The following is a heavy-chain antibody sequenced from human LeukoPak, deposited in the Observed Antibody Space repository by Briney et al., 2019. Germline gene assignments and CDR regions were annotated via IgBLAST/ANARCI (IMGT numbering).Heavy chain of an antibody. V-gene: IGHV3-30-3*01. CDR3: ARTYGDYGYFDY. D-gene: IGHD4-17*01. J-gene: IGHJ4*02. CDR2: ISYDGSNK. Sequence: GGSLRLSCAASGFTFSSYAMHWVRQAPGKGLEWVAVISYDGSNKYYADSVKGRFTISRDNSKNTPYLQMNSLRAEDTAVYYCARTYGDYGYFDYWGQGTLVTVSS. CDR1: GFTFSSYA.